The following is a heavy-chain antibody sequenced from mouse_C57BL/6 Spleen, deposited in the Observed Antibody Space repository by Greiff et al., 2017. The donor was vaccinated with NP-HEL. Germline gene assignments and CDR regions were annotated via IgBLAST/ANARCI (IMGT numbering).Heavy chain of an antibody. D-gene: IGHD1-1*01. CDR2: ISSGSSTI. CDR1: GFTFSDYG. Sequence: DVKLVESGGGLVKPGGSLKLSCAASGFTFSDYGMHWVRQAPEKGLEWVAYISSGSSTIYYADTVKGRFTISRDNAKNTLFLQMTSLRSEDTAMYYCARGGIWYCDVWGTGTTVTVSS. J-gene: IGHJ1*03. V-gene: IGHV5-17*01. CDR3: ARGGIWYCDV.